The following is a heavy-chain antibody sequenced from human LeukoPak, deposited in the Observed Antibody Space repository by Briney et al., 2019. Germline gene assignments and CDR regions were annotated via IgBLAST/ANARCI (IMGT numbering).Heavy chain of an antibody. CDR1: GFTFSSYW. Sequence: PGGSLRLSCAASGFTFSSYWMSWVRQAPGKGLEWVANIKQDGSEKYYVDSVKGRFTISRDNAKNSLYLQMNSLRAEDTAVYYCARVQYSSSWYGDYWGQGTLVTVSS. J-gene: IGHJ4*02. D-gene: IGHD6-13*01. CDR3: ARVQYSSSWYGDY. CDR2: IKQDGSEK. V-gene: IGHV3-7*04.